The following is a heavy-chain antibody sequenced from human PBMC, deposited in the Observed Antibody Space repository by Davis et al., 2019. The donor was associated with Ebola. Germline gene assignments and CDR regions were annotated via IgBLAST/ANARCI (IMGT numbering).Heavy chain of an antibody. CDR2: MFYNGGV. V-gene: IGHV4-59*01. CDR1: GVSISSYY. J-gene: IGHJ4*02. Sequence: MPGGSLRLSCTVSGVSISSYYWTWIRQPPGKGLEWIAYMFYNGGVNYNPSLKSRVTISIDTSKNQFSLKLSSVTAADTAMYYCARDGYNYSFFDYWGQGTLVTVSS. CDR3: ARDGYNYSFFDY. D-gene: IGHD5-24*01.